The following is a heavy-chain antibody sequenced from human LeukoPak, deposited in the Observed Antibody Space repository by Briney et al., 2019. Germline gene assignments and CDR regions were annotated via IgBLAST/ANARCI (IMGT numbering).Heavy chain of an antibody. CDR1: GYTFTSYY. CDR2: INPSGGST. V-gene: IGHV1-46*01. CDR3: ARREGRDPLHYYYYGMDV. Sequence: ASVTVSCKASGYTFTSYYVHWVRQAPGQGLEWMGIINPSGGSTSYAQKFQGRVTMTRDTSTSTVYMELSSLRSEDTAVYYCARREGRDPLHYYYYGMDVWGQGTTVTVSS. J-gene: IGHJ6*02.